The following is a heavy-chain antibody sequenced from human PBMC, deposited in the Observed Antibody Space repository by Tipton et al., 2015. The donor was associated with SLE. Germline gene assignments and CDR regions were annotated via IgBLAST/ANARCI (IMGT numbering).Heavy chain of an antibody. J-gene: IGHJ4*02. CDR2: FYYSDAT. CDR3: ARETVTGTITF. D-gene: IGHD1-7*01. V-gene: IGHV4-39*07. CDR1: GGSISSRSYF. Sequence: TLSLTCTVSGGSISSRSYFWGWIRQSPGKGLEWIGSFYYSDATYYYNPSLRSRVTMSVDTSKNQFSLKLTSVTAADTAVYYCARETVTGTITFWGQGTLVTVSS.